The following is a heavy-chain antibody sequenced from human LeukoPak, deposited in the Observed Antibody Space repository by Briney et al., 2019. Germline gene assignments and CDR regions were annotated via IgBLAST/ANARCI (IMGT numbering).Heavy chain of an antibody. V-gene: IGHV4-34*01. J-gene: IGHJ4*02. D-gene: IGHD2-15*01. CDR2: IDHGGNT. CDR3: ARGRVCSGGSCFEDNAYFDD. Sequence: SETLSLTCAVYGGSFSIYYWTWVRQPPGKGLEWIGDIDHGGNTNYNPSLKSRSTISVDTSKNQFSLKLTSATAADTAIYYCARGRVCSGGSCFEDNAYFDDWGREPWSPSAQ. CDR1: GGSFSIYY.